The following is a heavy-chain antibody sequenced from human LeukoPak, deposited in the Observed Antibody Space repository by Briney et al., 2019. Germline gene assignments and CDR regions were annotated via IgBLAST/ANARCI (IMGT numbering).Heavy chain of an antibody. CDR1: GFTFRDYT. J-gene: IGHJ4*02. CDR3: AREVLIVVEPAANTIDY. V-gene: IGHV3-21*01. CDR2: MSKSGTYI. D-gene: IGHD2-2*01. Sequence: GGSVRLSCAASGFTFRDYTIYWVRQAPWKGLEWVLDMSKSGTYIKYADSVKGRFTVSRDNAKNSLFLQMNSLRVEDTAVYFCAREVLIVVEPAANTIDYWGQGTRVTVSS.